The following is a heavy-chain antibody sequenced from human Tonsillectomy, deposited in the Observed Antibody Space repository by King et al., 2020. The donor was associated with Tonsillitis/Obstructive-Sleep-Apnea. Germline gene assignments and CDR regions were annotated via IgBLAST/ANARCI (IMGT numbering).Heavy chain of an antibody. J-gene: IGHJ3*02. Sequence: QLQESGPGLVKPSETLSLTCTVSVGSISSSSYYWGWIRQPPGKGLEWIGSIYYSGSTYYNPSLKSRVTISVDTSKNQFSLKLSSVTAAEPAVYYCARLSRYCSGGSCYSDAFDIWGQGTMVTVSS. CDR3: ARLSRYCSGGSCYSDAFDI. CDR1: VGSISSSSYY. D-gene: IGHD2-15*01. CDR2: IYYSGST. V-gene: IGHV4-39*01.